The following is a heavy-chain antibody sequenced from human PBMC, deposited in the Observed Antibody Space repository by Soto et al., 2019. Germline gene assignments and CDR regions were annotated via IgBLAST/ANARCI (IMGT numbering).Heavy chain of an antibody. Sequence: GSLRLSCAASGFTFSSYSMNWVRQAPGKGLEWVSSISSSSSYIYYADSVKGRFTISRDNAKNSLYLQMNSLRAEDTAVYYCARSAHGYYYYVMAVWGQGTTVTVSS. V-gene: IGHV3-21*01. CDR3: ARSAHGYYYYVMAV. CDR1: GFTFSSYS. J-gene: IGHJ6*02. D-gene: IGHD6-25*01. CDR2: ISSSSSYI.